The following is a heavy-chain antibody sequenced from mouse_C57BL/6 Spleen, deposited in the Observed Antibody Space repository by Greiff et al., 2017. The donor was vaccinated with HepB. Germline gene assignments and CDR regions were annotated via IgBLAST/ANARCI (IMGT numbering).Heavy chain of an antibody. CDR1: GYTFTDYN. J-gene: IGHJ3*01. CDR3: ARYRGTGFAY. Sequence: EVKLQQSGPELVKPGASVKIPCKASGYTFTDYNMDWVKQSHGKSLEWIGDINPNNGGTIYNQKFKGKATLTVDKSSSTAYMELRSLTSEDTAVYYCARYRGTGFAYWGQGTLVTVSA. V-gene: IGHV1-18*01. CDR2: INPNNGGT. D-gene: IGHD3-3*01.